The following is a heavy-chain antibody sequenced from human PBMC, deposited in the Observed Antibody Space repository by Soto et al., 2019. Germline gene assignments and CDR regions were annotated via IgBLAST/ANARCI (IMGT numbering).Heavy chain of an antibody. CDR1: GFSLSNARMG. V-gene: IGHV2-26*01. CDR3: ARITYYYDSSGYYYPFVDY. J-gene: IGHJ4*02. CDR2: IFSNDEK. D-gene: IGHD3-22*01. Sequence: QVTLKESGPVLVKPTETLTLTCTVSGFSLSNARMGVSWIRQPPGKALEWLAHIFSNDEKSYSTSLKSRLTISKDTSKSQVVLTMTNMDPVDTATYYCARITYYYDSSGYYYPFVDYWGQGTLVTVSS.